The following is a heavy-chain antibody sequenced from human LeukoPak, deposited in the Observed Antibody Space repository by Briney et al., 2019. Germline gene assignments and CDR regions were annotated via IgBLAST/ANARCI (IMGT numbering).Heavy chain of an antibody. CDR2: IYYSGST. D-gene: IGHD3-22*01. Sequence: PSETLSLTCTVSGGSISSSSYYWGWIRQPPGKGLEWIGSIYYSGSTYYNPSLKSRVTISVDTSKNQFSLKLSSVTAADTAVYYCARDHYYDSSGYCPAFDYWGQGTLVTVSS. CDR1: GGSISSSSYY. V-gene: IGHV4-39*07. CDR3: ARDHYYDSSGYCPAFDY. J-gene: IGHJ4*02.